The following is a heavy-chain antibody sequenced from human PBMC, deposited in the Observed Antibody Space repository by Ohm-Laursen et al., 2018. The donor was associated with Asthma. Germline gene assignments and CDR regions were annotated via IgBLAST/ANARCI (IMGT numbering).Heavy chain of an antibody. J-gene: IGHJ4*02. D-gene: IGHD3-3*01. CDR1: GGAFSSYA. Sequence: SSVKVSCKASGGAFSSYAISWVRQAPGQGLEWMGGIIPIFGTANYAQKFQGRVTMTEDTSTDTAYMELSSLRSEDTAVYYCATALDYDPFDYWGQGTLVTVSS. V-gene: IGHV1-69*06. CDR3: ATALDYDPFDY. CDR2: IIPIFGTA.